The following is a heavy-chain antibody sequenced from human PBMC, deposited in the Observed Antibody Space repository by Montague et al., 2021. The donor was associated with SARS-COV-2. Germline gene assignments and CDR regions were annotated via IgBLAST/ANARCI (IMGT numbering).Heavy chain of an antibody. Sequence: SETLSLTCSVSGDSITNHYWSWIRQPAGKGLQWIGCMYFTGKTNFSPFFSSRLTMSADTSKNHFSLKLTSVTAADTAIYFCASDRFDFGAGRQGTIDFWGQGTLVTVSS. CDR2: MYFTGKT. D-gene: IGHD3-10*01. CDR3: ASDRFDFGAGRQGTIDF. J-gene: IGHJ4*02. CDR1: GDSITNHY. V-gene: IGHV4-4*07.